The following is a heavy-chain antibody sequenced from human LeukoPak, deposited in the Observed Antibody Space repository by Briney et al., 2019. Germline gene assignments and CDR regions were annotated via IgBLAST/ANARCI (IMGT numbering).Heavy chain of an antibody. CDR3: AGWDRLLWFGELFRGYGMDV. CDR2: IYYSGST. J-gene: IGHJ6*02. Sequence: PSETLSLTCTVSGGSVSSGSYYWSWIRQPPGKGLGWIGYIYYSGSTYYNPSLKSRVTISVDTSKNQFSPMLSSVTAADTAVYYCAGWDRLLWFGELFRGYGMDVWGQGTTVTVSS. CDR1: GGSVSSGSYY. V-gene: IGHV4-61*01. D-gene: IGHD3-10*01.